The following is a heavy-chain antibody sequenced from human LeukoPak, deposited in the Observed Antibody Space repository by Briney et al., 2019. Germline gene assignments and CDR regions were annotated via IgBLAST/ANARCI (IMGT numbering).Heavy chain of an antibody. CDR1: GYTFTGYY. Sequence: ASVKVSCKASGYTFTGYYMHWVRQAPGQGLEWMGWINPNSGGTNYAQKVQGRVTMTRDTSISTAYMELSRLRSDDTAVYYCARVISSGSYSQWGQGTLVTVSS. CDR3: ARVISSGSYSQ. CDR2: INPNSGGT. J-gene: IGHJ4*02. V-gene: IGHV1-2*02. D-gene: IGHD1-26*01.